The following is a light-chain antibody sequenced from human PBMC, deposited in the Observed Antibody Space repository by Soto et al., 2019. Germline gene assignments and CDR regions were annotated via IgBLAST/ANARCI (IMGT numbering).Light chain of an antibody. Sequence: EIVLTQSPGTVSLSPGERATLSCRASQSVSSDLAWYQQKPGQAPRLLIYGASSRATGIRDRFSGSGSGTDFSLTISRLEPEDFAVYYCQQYGSSPVTFGQGTKVDIK. CDR3: QQYGSSPVT. CDR1: QSVSSD. J-gene: IGKJ1*01. V-gene: IGKV3-20*01. CDR2: GAS.